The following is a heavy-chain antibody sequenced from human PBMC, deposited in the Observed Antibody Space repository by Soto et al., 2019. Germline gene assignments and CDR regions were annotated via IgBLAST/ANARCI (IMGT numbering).Heavy chain of an antibody. J-gene: IGHJ4*02. Sequence: ESGGGVVPPGRSLRLSCAASGFTFSSYAMHWVRQAPGKGLEWVAVISYDGSNKYYADSVKGRFTISRDNSKNTLYLQMNSLRAEDTAVYYCARDSAMVLDYWGQGTLVTVSS. CDR1: GFTFSSYA. CDR3: ARDSAMVLDY. V-gene: IGHV3-30-3*01. CDR2: ISYDGSNK. D-gene: IGHD3-10*01.